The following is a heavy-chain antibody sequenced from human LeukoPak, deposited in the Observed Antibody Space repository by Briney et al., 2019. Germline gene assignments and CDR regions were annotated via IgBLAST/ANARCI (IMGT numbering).Heavy chain of an antibody. D-gene: IGHD5/OR15-5a*01. CDR3: ARTSVSYYFYYMDV. Sequence: RSSETLSLTCTVSGGSISSGSYYWSWIRQPAGKGLEWIGHIYTSGSTNYNPSLKSRVTISIDTSKNQFSLKLSSVTAADTAVYYCARTSVSYYFYYMDVWGKGTTVTIS. CDR2: IYTSGST. V-gene: IGHV4-61*09. CDR1: GGSISSGSYY. J-gene: IGHJ6*03.